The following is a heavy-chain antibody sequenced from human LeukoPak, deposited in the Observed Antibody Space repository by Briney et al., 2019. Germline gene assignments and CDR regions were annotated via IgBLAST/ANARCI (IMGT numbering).Heavy chain of an antibody. CDR3: AIWFGEAFDY. V-gene: IGHV4-34*01. CDR1: GGSFSGYY. CDR2: INHSGST. Sequence: SETLSLTCAVYGGSFSGYYWSWIRQPPGKGLEWIGEINHSGSTNYNPSIESRVTISVDTSKNQFSLKLSSVTAADTAVYYCAIWFGEAFDYGAREPWSPSPQ. J-gene: IGHJ4*02. D-gene: IGHD3-10*01.